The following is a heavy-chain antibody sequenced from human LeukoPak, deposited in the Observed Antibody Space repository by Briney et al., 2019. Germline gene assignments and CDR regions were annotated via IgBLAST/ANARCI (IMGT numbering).Heavy chain of an antibody. CDR1: GYTLTELS. CDR2: ISYDGSNK. V-gene: IGHV3-30*18. CDR3: AKEAAAGTYYYGMDV. D-gene: IGHD6-13*01. Sequence: SCKVSGYTLTELSMHWVRQAPGKGLEWVAVISYDGSNKYYADSVKGRFTISRDNSKNTLYLQMNSLRGEDTAVYHCAKEAAAGTYYYGMDVWGQGTTVTVSS. J-gene: IGHJ6*02.